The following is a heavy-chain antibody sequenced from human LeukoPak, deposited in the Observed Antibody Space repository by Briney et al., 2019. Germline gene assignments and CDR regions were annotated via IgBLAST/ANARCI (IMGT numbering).Heavy chain of an antibody. J-gene: IGHJ4*02. CDR1: GFTFSSYS. Sequence: GGSLRLSCAASGFTFSSYSMNWVRRAPGEGLEGVSSISSSSSYIYYADSVKGRFTISRDNAKNSLYLQMNSLRAEDTAVYYCARDDCSSTSCYLGLDYFDYWGQGTLVTVSS. CDR3: ARDDCSSTSCYLGLDYFDY. V-gene: IGHV3-21*01. CDR2: ISSSSSYI. D-gene: IGHD2-2*01.